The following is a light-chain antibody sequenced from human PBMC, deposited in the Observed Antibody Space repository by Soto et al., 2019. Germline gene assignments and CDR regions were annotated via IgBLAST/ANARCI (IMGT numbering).Light chain of an antibody. CDR2: AAS. CDR3: QHRSSWPVT. CDR1: QSISSC. J-gene: IGKJ5*01. Sequence: DIQMTQSPSSLSASVGDRVTITCRASQSISSCLNWFQQKPGKAPKLLIYAASTLQSGVPSRFSGSGSGTDFTLTISTLEPEDFAVYYCQHRSSWPVTFGQGTRLEIK. V-gene: IGKV1-39*01.